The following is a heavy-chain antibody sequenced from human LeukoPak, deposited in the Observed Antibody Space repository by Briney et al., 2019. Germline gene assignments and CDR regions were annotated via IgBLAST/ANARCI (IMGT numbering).Heavy chain of an antibody. CDR3: ARRGGSGSYRPRYYFDY. CDR1: GGSFSGYY. D-gene: IGHD3-10*01. Sequence: SETLSLTCAVYGGSFSGYYWSWIRQPPGKGLEWIGEINHNGSTNYNPSLKSRVTISVDTSKNQFSLKLSSVTAADTAVYYCARRGGSGSYRPRYYFDYWGQGTLVTVSS. J-gene: IGHJ4*02. V-gene: IGHV4-34*01. CDR2: INHNGST.